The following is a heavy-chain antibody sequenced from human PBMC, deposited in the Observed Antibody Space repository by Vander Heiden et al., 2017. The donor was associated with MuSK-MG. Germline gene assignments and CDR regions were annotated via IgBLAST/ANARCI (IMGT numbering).Heavy chain of an antibody. Sequence: QVQLGQSGAEGKKPGASVKVSCKASGSTFTGYYIPWVRQAPGQGLEWMGWINPNSGGTNYAQKFQGRVTITRDTSISTAYMELSRLRSDDTAVYYCARDWAHDSSGYSTRDYWGQGTLVTVSS. J-gene: IGHJ4*02. CDR2: INPNSGGT. CDR1: GSTFTGYY. V-gene: IGHV1-2*02. CDR3: ARDWAHDSSGYSTRDY. D-gene: IGHD3-22*01.